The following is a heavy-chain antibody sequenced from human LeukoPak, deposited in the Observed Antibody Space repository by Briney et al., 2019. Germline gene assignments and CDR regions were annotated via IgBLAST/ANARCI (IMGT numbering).Heavy chain of an antibody. CDR2: IRAYNGKT. CDR3: ARDQDSSCYYYVRALFSDY. J-gene: IGHJ4*02. Sequence: ASVKVSFKSSGSTFTINGFSWGRQPQGHGLERMGWIRAYNGKTTYAQKRQGRVTMTTDTSTSTAYMELRSLRSDDTAVYYCARDQDSSCYYYVRALFSDYWGQGTLVTVSS. V-gene: IGHV1-18*01. D-gene: IGHD3-22*01. CDR1: GSTFTING.